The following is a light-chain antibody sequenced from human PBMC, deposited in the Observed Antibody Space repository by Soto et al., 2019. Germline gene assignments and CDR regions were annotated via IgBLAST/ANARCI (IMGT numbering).Light chain of an antibody. J-gene: IGLJ1*01. CDR1: SSDVGAYDY. Sequence: QSALTQPPSASGSPGQSVTISCTGTSSDVGAYDYVSWYQQHPGKAPKLIIYDVTKRPSGVPDRFSGSKSGNTASLTISGLQAEDEVDYYCCSYAGGYIFVFGTGTKLTVL. V-gene: IGLV2-11*01. CDR2: DVT. CDR3: CSYAGGYIFV.